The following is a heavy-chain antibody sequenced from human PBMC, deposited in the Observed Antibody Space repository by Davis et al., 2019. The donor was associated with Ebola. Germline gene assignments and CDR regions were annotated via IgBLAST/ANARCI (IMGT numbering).Heavy chain of an antibody. CDR2: IYHSGST. Sequence: PSETLSLTCTVSGGSVSSGGYSWSWIRQPPGKGLEWIGYIYHSGSTYYNPSLKSRVTISVDTSKNQFSLKLSSVTAADTAVYYCARDRRFLEWLLPMDVWGKGTTVTVSS. D-gene: IGHD3-3*01. J-gene: IGHJ6*04. V-gene: IGHV4-30-2*05. CDR3: ARDRRFLEWLLPMDV. CDR1: GGSVSSGGYS.